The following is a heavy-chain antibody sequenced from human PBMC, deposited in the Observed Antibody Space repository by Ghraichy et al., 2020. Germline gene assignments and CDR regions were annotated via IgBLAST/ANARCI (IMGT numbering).Heavy chain of an antibody. CDR1: GGSISSGGYY. CDR3: ARGSLNGYSYGYTY. D-gene: IGHD5-18*01. Sequence: SETLSLTCTVSGGSISSGGYYWSWIRQHPGKGLEWIGYIYYSGSTYYNPSLKSRVTISVDTSKNQFSLKLSSVTAADTAVYYCARGSLNGYSYGYTYWGQGTLVTVSS. V-gene: IGHV4-31*03. J-gene: IGHJ4*02. CDR2: IYYSGST.